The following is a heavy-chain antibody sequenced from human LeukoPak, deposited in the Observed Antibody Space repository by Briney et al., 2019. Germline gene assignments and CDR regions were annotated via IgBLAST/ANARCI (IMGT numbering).Heavy chain of an antibody. CDR2: IYTSGST. CDR1: GGSISSGSYY. J-gene: IGHJ4*02. V-gene: IGHV4-61*02. Sequence: SETLSLTXTVSGGSISSGSYYWSWIRQPAGKGLEWIGRIYTSGSTNYNPSLKSRVTISVDTSKNQFSLKLSSVTAADTAVYYCARDQGFYPNWGQGTLVTVSS. CDR3: ARDQGFYPN.